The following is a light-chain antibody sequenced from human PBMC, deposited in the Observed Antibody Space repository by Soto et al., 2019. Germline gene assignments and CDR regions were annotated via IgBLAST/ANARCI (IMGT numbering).Light chain of an antibody. CDR1: QSVSSY. Sequence: EVVLTQSPAPLSLSPGETATLSCRASQSVSSYLAWYQQKPGQAPRLLIYDASKTATGIPARFSGSGSGTDFPLTISSLEPEDFAGYYCQQRSGWPPSLTFGGGTKVEIK. J-gene: IGKJ4*01. V-gene: IGKV3-11*01. CDR2: DAS. CDR3: QQRSGWPPSLT.